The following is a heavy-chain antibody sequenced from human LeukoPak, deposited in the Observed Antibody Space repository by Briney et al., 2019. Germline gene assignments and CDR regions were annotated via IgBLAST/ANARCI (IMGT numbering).Heavy chain of an antibody. CDR3: AKWMTTATTSDY. J-gene: IGHJ4*02. D-gene: IGHD4-17*01. V-gene: IGHV3-53*01. CDR1: GFTVSSNY. CDR2: IYSGGST. Sequence: GGSLRLSCAASGFTVSSNYMSWVRQAPGKGLEWVSVIYSGGSTYYADSVKGRFTISRDNSNNRLYLEMNSLRAEDTAVYYCAKWMTTATTSDYWGQGTLVTVSS.